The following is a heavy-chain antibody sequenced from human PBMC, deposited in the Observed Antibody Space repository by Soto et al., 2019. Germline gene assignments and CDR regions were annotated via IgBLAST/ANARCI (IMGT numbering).Heavy chain of an antibody. V-gene: IGHV5-10-1*01. J-gene: IGHJ6*02. CDR2: IDPSDSYT. CDR3: ARRNSDYYDSSGYYPRYYYYYGMDV. Sequence: PGESLKISCKGSGYSFTSYWISWVRQMPGKGLEWMGRIDPSDSYTNYSPSFQGHVTISADKSISTAYLQWSSLKASDTAMYYCARRNSDYYDSSGYYPRYYYYYGMDVWGQGTTVTVSS. D-gene: IGHD3-22*01. CDR1: GYSFTSYW.